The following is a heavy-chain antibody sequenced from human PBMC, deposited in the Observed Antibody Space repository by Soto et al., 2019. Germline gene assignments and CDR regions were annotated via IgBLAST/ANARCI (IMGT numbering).Heavy chain of an antibody. CDR3: ARDSCTNGVCYNYYYYYMDV. J-gene: IGHJ6*03. CDR1: GFTFSSYG. V-gene: IGHV3-21*05. Sequence: PGGSLRLSCAASGFTFSSYGMHWVRQAPGKGLEWVSYISSSSSNKYYADSVKGRFTISRDNAKNSLYLQMNSLRAEDTAVYYCARDSCTNGVCYNYYYYYMDVWGKGTTVTVSS. CDR2: ISSSSSNK. D-gene: IGHD2-8*01.